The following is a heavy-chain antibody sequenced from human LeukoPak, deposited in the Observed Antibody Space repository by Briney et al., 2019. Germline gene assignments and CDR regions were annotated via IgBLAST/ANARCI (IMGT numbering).Heavy chain of an antibody. CDR3: AKGVTWSGYYTGILRFDP. J-gene: IGHJ5*02. Sequence: GRSLRLSCAASGFTFDDYAMHWVRQAPGKGLEWVSGISWNSGSIGYADSVKGRLTISRDNAKNSLYLQMNSLRAEDTALYYCAKGVTWSGYYTGILRFDPWGQGTPVIVSS. V-gene: IGHV3-9*01. D-gene: IGHD3-3*01. CDR2: ISWNSGSI. CDR1: GFTFDDYA.